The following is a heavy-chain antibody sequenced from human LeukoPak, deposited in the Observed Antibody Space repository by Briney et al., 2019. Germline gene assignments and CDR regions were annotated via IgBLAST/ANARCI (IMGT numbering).Heavy chain of an antibody. CDR3: ARGRYIVVVTAILPTRYYFDY. CDR2: IYYSGST. J-gene: IGHJ4*02. V-gene: IGHV4-39*07. D-gene: IGHD2-21*02. Sequence: PSETLSLTCTVSGGSISTSSYYWGWIRQPPGKGLECIGNIYYSGSTYYNPSLKSRVTISVDTSKNQFSLKLSSVTAADTAVYYCARGRYIVVVTAILPTRYYFDYWGQGTLVTVSS. CDR1: GGSISTSSYY.